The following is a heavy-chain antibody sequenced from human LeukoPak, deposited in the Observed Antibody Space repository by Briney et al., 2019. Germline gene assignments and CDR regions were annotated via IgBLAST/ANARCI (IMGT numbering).Heavy chain of an antibody. CDR1: GFTFSSYE. V-gene: IGHV3-48*03. Sequence: GGSLRLSCAASGFTFSSYEMNWVRQAPGKGLAWVSYISSSGSTIYYADSVKGRFTISRDNAKNSLYLQMNSLRAEDTAVYYCAKDRRDVYIADAFDIWGQGTMVTVSS. D-gene: IGHD5-24*01. J-gene: IGHJ3*02. CDR2: ISSSGSTI. CDR3: AKDRRDVYIADAFDI.